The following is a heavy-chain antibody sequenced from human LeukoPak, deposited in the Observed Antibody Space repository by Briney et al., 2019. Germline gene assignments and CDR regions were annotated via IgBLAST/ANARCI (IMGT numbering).Heavy chain of an antibody. CDR3: ARDRGSSSEAGVWFDP. V-gene: IGHV4-39*07. CDR2: IYYSGST. Sequence: SETLSLTCTVSGGSISSSSYCWGWIRQPPGKGLEWIGSIYYSGSTYYNPSLKSRVTISVDTSKNQFSLKLSSVTAADTAVYYCARDRGSSSEAGVWFDPWGQGTLVTVSS. J-gene: IGHJ5*02. D-gene: IGHD6-13*01. CDR1: GGSISSSSYC.